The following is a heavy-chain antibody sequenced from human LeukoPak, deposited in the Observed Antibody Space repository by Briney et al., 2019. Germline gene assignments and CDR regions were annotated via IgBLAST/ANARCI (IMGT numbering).Heavy chain of an antibody. V-gene: IGHV4-59*12. D-gene: IGHD6-6*01. Sequence: PSETLSLTCTVSGGSITSYYWSWIRQPPGKGLEFIGYIYYTGSTYYNPSLKSRVTISVDRSKNQFSLKLSSVTAADTAVYYCARDAIEYSISAGSWFDPWGQGTLVTVSS. J-gene: IGHJ5*02. CDR3: ARDAIEYSISAGSWFDP. CDR2: IYYTGST. CDR1: GGSITSYY.